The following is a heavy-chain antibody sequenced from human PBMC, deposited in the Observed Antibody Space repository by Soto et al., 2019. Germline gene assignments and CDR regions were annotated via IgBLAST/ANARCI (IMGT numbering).Heavy chain of an antibody. CDR3: AREGIAAATRRFDY. J-gene: IGHJ4*02. D-gene: IGHD6-13*01. CDR1: GYTFTSYG. Sequence: ASVKVACKASGYTFTSYGISWVRQAPGQGLEWMGWISAYNGNTNYAQTLQGRVTMTTDTSTSTAYMELRSLRSDDTAVYYCAREGIAAATRRFDYWGQGTLVTVSS. V-gene: IGHV1-18*01. CDR2: ISAYNGNT.